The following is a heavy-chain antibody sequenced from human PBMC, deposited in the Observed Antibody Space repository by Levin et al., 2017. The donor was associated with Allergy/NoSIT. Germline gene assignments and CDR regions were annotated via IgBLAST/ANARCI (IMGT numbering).Heavy chain of an antibody. Sequence: GGSLRLSCAASGFTFRRHWMHWVRQAPGKGLVWVSRIDADGTTSYADSVKGRFTISRDNAKNTVYLQMNSLRAEDTAVYYCARDLAYSQDYWGQGTLVTVSS. CDR1: GFTFRRHW. V-gene: IGHV3-74*01. J-gene: IGHJ4*02. CDR2: IDADGTT. D-gene: IGHD2-21*01. CDR3: ARDLAYSQDY.